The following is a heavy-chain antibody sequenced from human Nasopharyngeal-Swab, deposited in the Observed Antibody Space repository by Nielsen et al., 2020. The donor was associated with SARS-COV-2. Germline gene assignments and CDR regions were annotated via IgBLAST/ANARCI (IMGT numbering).Heavy chain of an antibody. CDR3: ASILGYSYGRGYYYGMDV. D-gene: IGHD5-18*01. CDR1: GFTFSSYS. CDR2: ISSSSSTI. J-gene: IGHJ6*02. Sequence: GESLKISCAASGFTFSSYSMNWVRQAPGKGLEWVSYISSSSSTIYYADSVKGRFTISRDNAKNSLYLQMNNLRDEDTAVYYCASILGYSYGRGYYYGMDVWGQGTTVTVSS. V-gene: IGHV3-48*02.